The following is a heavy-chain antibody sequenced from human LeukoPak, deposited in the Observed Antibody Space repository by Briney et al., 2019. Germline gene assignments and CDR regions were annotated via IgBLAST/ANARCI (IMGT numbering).Heavy chain of an antibody. V-gene: IGHV4-59*01. Sequence: SETLSLTCTVSGGSISNYFWSWLRQAPGKGLEYIGFIYYSGNTNYNPSFKSRVTISVDTSKKQFSLKLSSVTAADTAVYYCARDLAYRSSLRGTFDIWGQGTKVTVSS. CDR1: GGSISNYF. J-gene: IGHJ3*02. CDR2: IYYSGNT. CDR3: ARDLAYRSSLRGTFDI. D-gene: IGHD6-19*01.